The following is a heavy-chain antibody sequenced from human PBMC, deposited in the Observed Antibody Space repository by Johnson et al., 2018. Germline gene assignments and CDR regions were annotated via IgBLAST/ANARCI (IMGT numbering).Heavy chain of an antibody. V-gene: IGHV3-7*01. CDR1: GFTFSNYW. D-gene: IGHD5-18*01. CDR3: ARDWAGHGYCSADHFYYRNV. CDR2: VGQDGSDK. Sequence: VQLVQSGGGLVQPGGSLRLSCAASGFTFSNYWMSWVRQAPGKGLELVANVGQDGSDKYYLDSVKGRFTISRDNSKNTLYLQMNSLRRDDTAVYYWARDWAGHGYCSADHFYYRNVWGKGTPVTVSS. J-gene: IGHJ6*03.